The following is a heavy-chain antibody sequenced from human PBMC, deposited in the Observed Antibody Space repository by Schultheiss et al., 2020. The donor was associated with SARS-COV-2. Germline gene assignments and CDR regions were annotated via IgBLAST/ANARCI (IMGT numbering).Heavy chain of an antibody. CDR1: GYSFTTYW. CDR2: IYPGDSDT. D-gene: IGHD2-2*01. CDR3: ARLIVVVPAAAGYYMDV. Sequence: GGSLRLSCKGSGYSFTTYWIGWVRQMPGKGLEWMGIIYPGDSDTRYSPSFQGQVTISADKSISTGYLQWSSLKASDTAMYYCARLIVVVPAAAGYYMDVWGTGTTVTVSS. V-gene: IGHV5-51*01. J-gene: IGHJ6*03.